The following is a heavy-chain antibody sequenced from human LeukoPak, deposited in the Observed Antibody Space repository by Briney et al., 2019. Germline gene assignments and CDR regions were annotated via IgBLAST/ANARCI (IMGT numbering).Heavy chain of an antibody. Sequence: SETLSLTCAVYGGSFSGYYWSWIRQPPGKGLEWIGEINHSGSTIYNPSLKSRVTISVDTSKNQFSLKLSSVTAADTAVYYCARGVGYCSSTSCYLWFDPWGQGTLVTVSS. CDR3: ARGVGYCSSTSCYLWFDP. CDR2: INHSGST. CDR1: GGSFSGYY. V-gene: IGHV4-34*01. D-gene: IGHD2-2*01. J-gene: IGHJ5*02.